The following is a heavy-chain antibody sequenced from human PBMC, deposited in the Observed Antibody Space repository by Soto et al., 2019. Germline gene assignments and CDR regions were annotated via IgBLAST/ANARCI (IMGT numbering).Heavy chain of an antibody. CDR3: ARAGPLRLGELSFPRY. Sequence: QVQLQQWGAGLLKPSETLSLTCAVYGGSFSGYYWSWIRQPPGKGLEWIGEINHSGSTNYNPSLNSRVTISVDTSKNQFSLKLSSVTAADTAVYYCARAGPLRLGELSFPRYWGQGTLVTVSS. D-gene: IGHD3-16*02. J-gene: IGHJ4*02. CDR1: GGSFSGYY. V-gene: IGHV4-34*01. CDR2: INHSGST.